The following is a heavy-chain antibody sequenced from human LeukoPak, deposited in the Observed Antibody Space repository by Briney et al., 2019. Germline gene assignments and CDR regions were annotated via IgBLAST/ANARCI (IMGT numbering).Heavy chain of an antibody. D-gene: IGHD6-13*01. CDR2: ISWNGVST. CDR1: GFTFAHYT. V-gene: IGHV3-43*01. Sequence: PGGSLRLSCAASGFTFAHYTMHWVRQAPGKGLEWVSLISWNGVSTYYGDSVKGRFTISRDNSKNSLYLQMSSLRTEDSALYYCAASDGEQQLALWGQGTLVTVSS. J-gene: IGHJ4*02. CDR3: AASDGEQQLAL.